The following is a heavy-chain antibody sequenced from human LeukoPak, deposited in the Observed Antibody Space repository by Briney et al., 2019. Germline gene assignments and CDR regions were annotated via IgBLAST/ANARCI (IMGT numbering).Heavy chain of an antibody. CDR2: ITGNSGTR. V-gene: IGHV3-23*01. CDR3: ARDPNGDYIGAFDFQR. Sequence: GGSLRLSCAGSGFSFTNYAMIWVRQAPGKGLEWVSAITGNSGTRIYADSVKGRFAISRDNSKSTLYLQMNSLRGEDTAVYYCARDPNGDYIGAFDFQRWGQGTQVTVSS. CDR1: GFSFTNYA. D-gene: IGHD4-17*01. J-gene: IGHJ1*01.